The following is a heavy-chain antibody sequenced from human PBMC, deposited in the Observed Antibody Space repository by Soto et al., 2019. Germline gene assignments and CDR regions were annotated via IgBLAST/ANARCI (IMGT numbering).Heavy chain of an antibody. CDR2: IIPILGIA. CDR1: GGTFSSYT. Sequence: GASVKVSCKASGGTFSSYTISWVRQAPGQGLEWMGRIIPILGIANYAQKFQGRVTITADKSTSTAYMELSSLRSEDTAVYYCARVVPISGWYDWFDPWGQGTLVTVSS. J-gene: IGHJ5*02. CDR3: ARVVPISGWYDWFDP. D-gene: IGHD6-19*01. V-gene: IGHV1-69*02.